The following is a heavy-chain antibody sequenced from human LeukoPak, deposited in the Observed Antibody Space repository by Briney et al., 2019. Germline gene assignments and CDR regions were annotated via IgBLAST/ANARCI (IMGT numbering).Heavy chain of an antibody. CDR3: AARIRDY. CDR1: GLTFSSYW. Sequence: GGSLRLSCVASGLTFSSYWMSWVRQAPGKGLEWVASIKHDGSEKYYVDSVKGRFTISRDNAKNSLYLQMNSLRAEDTAVYYCAARIRDYWGQGTLVTVSS. D-gene: IGHD2/OR15-2a*01. J-gene: IGHJ4*02. CDR2: IKHDGSEK. V-gene: IGHV3-7*01.